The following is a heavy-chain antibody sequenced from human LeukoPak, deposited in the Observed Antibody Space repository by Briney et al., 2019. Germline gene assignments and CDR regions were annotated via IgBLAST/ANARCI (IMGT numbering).Heavy chain of an antibody. Sequence: PSETLSLTCAVSGGSISSGGYSWSWIRQPPGKGLEWIGYIYHSGSTNYNPSLKSRVTISVDTSKNQFSLKLSSVTAADTAVYYCARAAARGFYYYGMDVWGQGTTVTVSS. CDR2: IYHSGST. CDR1: GGSISSGGYS. V-gene: IGHV4-30-2*01. J-gene: IGHJ6*02. CDR3: ARAAARGFYYYGMDV. D-gene: IGHD2-2*01.